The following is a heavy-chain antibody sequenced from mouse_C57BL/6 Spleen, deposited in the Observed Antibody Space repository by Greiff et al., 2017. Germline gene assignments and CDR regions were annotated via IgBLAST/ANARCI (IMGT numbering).Heavy chain of an antibody. CDR1: GYTFTSYW. CDR3: ARRGIYYGNYYAMDY. V-gene: IGHV1-69*01. Sequence: LPQPGAELVMPGASVKLSCKASGYTFTSYWMHWVKQRPGQGLEWIGEIDPSDSYTNYNQKFKGKSTLTVDKSYSTAYMQLRSLTSEDSAVYDCARRGIYYGNYYAMDYWGQGTSVTVSS. J-gene: IGHJ4*01. CDR2: IDPSDSYT. D-gene: IGHD2-1*01.